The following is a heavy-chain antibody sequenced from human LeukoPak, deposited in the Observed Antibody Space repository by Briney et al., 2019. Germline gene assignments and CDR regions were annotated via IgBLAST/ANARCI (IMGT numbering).Heavy chain of an antibody. CDR3: ARRTMETTFYYYYYMDV. V-gene: IGHV4-34*01. D-gene: IGHD2/OR15-2a*01. CDR2: IDHSGST. J-gene: IGHJ6*03. CDR1: GGSFSNYY. Sequence: SETLSLTCAVYGGSFSNYYWSWIRQSPGKGLEWIGEIDHSGSTNYNPSLKSRLTISVDTSKNQFSLKLSSVTAADTGVYYCARRTMETTFYYYYYMDVWGKGTTVTVSS.